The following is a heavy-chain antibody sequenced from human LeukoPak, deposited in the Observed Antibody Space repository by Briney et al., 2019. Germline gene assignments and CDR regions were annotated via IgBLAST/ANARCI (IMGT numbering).Heavy chain of an antibody. CDR3: AKASHYDNSGYQYYFDY. V-gene: IGHV3-23*01. J-gene: IGHJ4*02. D-gene: IGHD3-22*01. CDR1: GFTFSSYA. Sequence: GGSLRLSCAASGFTFSSYAMSWVRQAPGKGLNWVSAISGSGGSTYYTDSVKGRFTISRDNSKNTLYLQVNSLRAEDTAVYYCAKASHYDNSGYQYYFDYWGQGTLVTVSS. CDR2: ISGSGGST.